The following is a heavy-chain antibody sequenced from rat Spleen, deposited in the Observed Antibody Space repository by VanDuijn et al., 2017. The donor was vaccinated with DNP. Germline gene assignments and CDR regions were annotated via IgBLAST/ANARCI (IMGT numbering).Heavy chain of an antibody. V-gene: IGHV5-31*01. J-gene: IGHJ2*01. D-gene: IGHD4-3*01. CDR2: ITTSGGNT. CDR1: GFTFSTFW. Sequence: EVQLVESGGDLVQPGRSLKLSCVASGFTFSTFWMTWIRQVPGKGLEWVASITTSGGNTYYPDSVKGRFTISRDNAKNTLYLQMNSLRSEDMATYYCARWYNWGYYCDYWGQGVMVTVSS. CDR3: ARWYNWGYYCDY.